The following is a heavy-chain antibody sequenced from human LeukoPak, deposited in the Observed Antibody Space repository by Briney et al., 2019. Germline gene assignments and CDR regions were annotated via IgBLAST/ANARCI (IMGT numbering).Heavy chain of an antibody. V-gene: IGHV4-59*08. CDR1: SGSISNYY. D-gene: IGHD3-10*01. Sequence: SETLSLTCTVSSGSISNYYWTWIRQPPGSGLEWIGYIYYSGGTNYNPSLKSRVTISIDTSKNQFSLKLTSVTAADTALYYCARRYGPGGRDFFDIWGHGTMVTVSS. CDR3: ARRYGPGGRDFFDI. J-gene: IGHJ3*02. CDR2: IYYSGGT.